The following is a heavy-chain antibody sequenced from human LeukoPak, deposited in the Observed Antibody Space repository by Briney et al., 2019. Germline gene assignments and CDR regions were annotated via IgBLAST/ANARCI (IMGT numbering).Heavy chain of an antibody. CDR3: ASGTGWLIES. D-gene: IGHD6-19*01. V-gene: IGHV3-7*01. J-gene: IGHJ4*02. Sequence: PGGSLRLSCAASGLTFSKSWMNWVRQAPWKGLEWIAIIKSDGSETIYVDSVRGRFTISRDNAKNSLHLQMSSLKVEDTAVYFCASGTGWLIESWGQGTQVIVSS. CDR1: GLTFSKSW. CDR2: IKSDGSET.